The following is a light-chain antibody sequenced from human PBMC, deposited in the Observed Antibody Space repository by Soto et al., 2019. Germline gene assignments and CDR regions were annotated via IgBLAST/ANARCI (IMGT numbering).Light chain of an antibody. CDR2: AAS. CDR3: QTYNSARWT. CDR1: QGISNF. J-gene: IGKJ1*01. Sequence: DIQMTQSPSSLSASVGDRVTISCRASQGISNFLAWFQQKPGEVPKLLIYAASTLQSGVPSRFSGSGSGTDSTLTISGLQPEDVATYFCQTYNSARWTFAQGTKVEVK. V-gene: IGKV1-27*01.